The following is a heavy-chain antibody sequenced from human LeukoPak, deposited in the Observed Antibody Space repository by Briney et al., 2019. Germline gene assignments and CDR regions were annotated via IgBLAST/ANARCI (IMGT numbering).Heavy chain of an antibody. CDR3: ATAGSGLYYFDY. CDR1: GGSISSYY. Sequence: SETLSLTCTVSGGSISSYYWSWIRQPPGKGLEWIGYIYYSGSTNYNPSLKSRVTISVDTSKNQFSLKLSSVTAADTAVYYCATAGSGLYYFDYWGQGTLVTVSS. V-gene: IGHV4-59*12. J-gene: IGHJ4*02. D-gene: IGHD6-19*01. CDR2: IYYSGST.